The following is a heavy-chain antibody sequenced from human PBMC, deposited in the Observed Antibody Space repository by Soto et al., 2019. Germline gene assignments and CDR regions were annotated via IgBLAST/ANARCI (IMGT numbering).Heavy chain of an antibody. Sequence: QVTLKESGPVLVKPTETLTLTCTVSGFSLSNARMGVSWIRQPPGKALEWLAHIFSNDEKSYSTSLKSRLTISKDTSKSPVVLTMTNMDPEDTATYYCARGYCSGGSCYSKNWYFDLWGRGTLVTVSS. CDR2: IFSNDEK. D-gene: IGHD2-15*01. J-gene: IGHJ2*01. V-gene: IGHV2-26*01. CDR1: GFSLSNARMG. CDR3: ARGYCSGGSCYSKNWYFDL.